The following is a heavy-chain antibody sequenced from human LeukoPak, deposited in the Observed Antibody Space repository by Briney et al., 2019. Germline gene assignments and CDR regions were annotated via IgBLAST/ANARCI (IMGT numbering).Heavy chain of an antibody. CDR1: GFTSSSYA. D-gene: IGHD6-13*01. Sequence: GGSLRFSCAASGFTSSSYAMSWVRQAPGKGLEWVSTISGNGDTTYYTDPVKGRFTICRDNSKDTLYLHINSRRADDTVVYYRAKDRRGPIAAAGSVDYWGQGTLVTVST. CDR3: AKDRRGPIAAAGSVDY. J-gene: IGHJ4*02. V-gene: IGHV3-23*01. CDR2: ISGNGDTT.